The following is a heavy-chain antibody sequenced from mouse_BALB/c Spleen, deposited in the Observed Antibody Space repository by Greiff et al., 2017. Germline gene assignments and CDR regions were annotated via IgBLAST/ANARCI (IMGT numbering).Heavy chain of an antibody. V-gene: IGHV5-9-3*01. CDR2: ISSGGSCT. J-gene: IGHJ4*01. D-gene: IGHD1-1*01. Sequence: EVQLVESGGGLVKPGGSLKLSCAASGFTFSSYAMSWVRQTPEKRLEWVATISSGGSCTYYPDSVKGRFTISRDNAKNTLYLQMSSLRSEDTAMYYCAHITTVVAYYAMDYWGQGTSVTVSS. CDR1: GFTFSSYA. CDR3: AHITTVVAYYAMDY.